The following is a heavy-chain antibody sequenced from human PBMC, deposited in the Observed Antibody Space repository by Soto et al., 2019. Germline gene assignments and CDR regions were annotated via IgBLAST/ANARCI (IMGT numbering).Heavy chain of an antibody. CDR1: EGTFSSYA. D-gene: IGHD3-22*01. CDR2: IIPIFGTA. Sequence: QVQLVQSGAEVKKPGSSVKVSCKASEGTFSSYAISWVRQAPGQGLEWMGGIIPIFGTANYAQKFQGRVTITADESTSTAYMELSSLRSEDTAVYYCASYSNYYYDSSGYYADAFDIWGQGTMVTVSS. CDR3: ASYSNYYYDSSGYYADAFDI. J-gene: IGHJ3*02. V-gene: IGHV1-69*01.